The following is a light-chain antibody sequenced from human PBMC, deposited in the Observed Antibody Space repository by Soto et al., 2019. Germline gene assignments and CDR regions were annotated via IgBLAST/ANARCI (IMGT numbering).Light chain of an antibody. Sequence: QSVLTQPPSASGSPGQSVTISCTGTSSDVGGYNYVSWYQQHPGKGPKLMIYEVTKRPSGVPDRFSGSKSGSTASLTVSRLQAEDEADYYCSAYGGSNNFVVFGGGTKLTVL. CDR3: SAYGGSNNFVV. J-gene: IGLJ2*01. V-gene: IGLV2-8*01. CDR1: SSDVGGYNY. CDR2: EVT.